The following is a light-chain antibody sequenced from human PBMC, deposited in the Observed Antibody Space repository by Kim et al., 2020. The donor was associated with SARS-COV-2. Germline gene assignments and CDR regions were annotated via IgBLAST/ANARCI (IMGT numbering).Light chain of an antibody. CDR1: KLGDKY. V-gene: IGLV3-1*01. CDR2: QDN. Sequence: SSELTQPPSVSVSPGQTASITCSGDKLGDKYACWYQQKPGQSPVLVIYQDNKRPSGIPERFSGSNSGNTATLTISGTQAMDEADYYCQAWDSSTEVFGGGTQLTVL. CDR3: QAWDSSTEV. J-gene: IGLJ2*01.